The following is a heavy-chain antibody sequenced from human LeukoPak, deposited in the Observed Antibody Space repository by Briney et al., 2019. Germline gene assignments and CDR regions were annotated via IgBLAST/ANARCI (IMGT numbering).Heavy chain of an antibody. V-gene: IGHV1-24*01. J-gene: IGHJ4*02. CDR1: GYTLTELP. CDR2: FDPEDGET. CDR3: ATDLAMVRGVIGGDY. Sequence: GASVKVSCKVSGYTLTELPMHWVRQAPGKGLEWVGGFDPEDGETIYAQKFQGRVTMTEDTSTDTAYMELSSLTSDDTAVYYCATDLAMVRGVIGGDYWGQGTLVTVSS. D-gene: IGHD3-10*01.